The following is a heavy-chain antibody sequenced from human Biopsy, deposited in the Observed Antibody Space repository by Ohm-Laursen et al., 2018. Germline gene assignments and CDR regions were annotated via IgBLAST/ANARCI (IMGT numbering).Heavy chain of an antibody. CDR3: ARTPILIVSAGLVYRHRRHLQGMDV. V-gene: IGHV2-70*11. Sequence: TQTLTLTRSFSGSSLSARGMCVSWIRQAPGRALEWLARVDWDDYKDYSASLQTKLSISKDTSNDQVVLTVNNVDPADTATYYCARTPILIVSAGLVYRHRRHLQGMDVWGQGIAVTVS. CDR1: GSSLSARGMC. D-gene: IGHD6-13*01. CDR2: VDWDDYK. J-gene: IGHJ6*02.